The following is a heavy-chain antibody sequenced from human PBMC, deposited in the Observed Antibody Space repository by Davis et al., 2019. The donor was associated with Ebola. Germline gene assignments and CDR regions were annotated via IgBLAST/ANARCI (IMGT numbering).Heavy chain of an antibody. D-gene: IGHD1-7*01. CDR3: ARQNWNYDY. CDR1: GFTVSSYA. Sequence: GGSLRLSCAVSGFTVSSYAVSWVRQAPGKGLEWVSSFSGSGGDTYYADSVRGRFTISRDNSKNTLYLQMNSLRAEDTAVYFCARQNWNYDYWGQGTLVTVSS. V-gene: IGHV3-23*01. J-gene: IGHJ4*02. CDR2: FSGSGGDT.